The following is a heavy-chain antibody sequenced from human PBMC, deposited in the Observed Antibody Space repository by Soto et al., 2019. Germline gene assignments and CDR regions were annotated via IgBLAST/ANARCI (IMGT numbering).Heavy chain of an antibody. D-gene: IGHD2-2*01. Sequence: GGSLRLSCAASGLTVGSNYMSWVRQAPGKGLEWVSVIYSGGSTYYADSVKGRFTISRDNSKNTLYLQMNSLRAEDTAVYYCARDRQYCSSTSCYGNFDYWGQGTLVTVSS. CDR2: IYSGGST. CDR3: ARDRQYCSSTSCYGNFDY. V-gene: IGHV3-66*01. J-gene: IGHJ4*02. CDR1: GLTVGSNY.